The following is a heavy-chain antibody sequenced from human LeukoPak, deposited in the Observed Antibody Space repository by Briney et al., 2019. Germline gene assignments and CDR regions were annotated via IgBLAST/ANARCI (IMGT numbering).Heavy chain of an antibody. CDR2: IYYSGST. V-gene: IGHV4-59*01. CDR1: GGSISSYY. J-gene: IGHJ6*02. CDR3: ARGTPIYGMDV. Sequence: SETLSLTCTVSGGSISSYYWSWIRQPPGKGLEWIGYIYYSGSTNYNPSLKSRVTISVDTSKNQFSLKLSSATAADTAVYYCARGTPIYGMDVWGQGTTVTVSS.